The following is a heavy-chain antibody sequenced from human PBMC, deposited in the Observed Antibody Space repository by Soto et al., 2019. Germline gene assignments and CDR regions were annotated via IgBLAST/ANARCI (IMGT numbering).Heavy chain of an antibody. J-gene: IGHJ4*02. CDR3: ARGMTTVTTFDY. D-gene: IGHD4-17*01. CDR1: GGSISSGGYS. Sequence: SETLSLTCAVSGGSISSGGYSCNWIRQPPGKGLEWIGYIYHSGSTYYNPSLKSRVTISVDRPKNQFSLKLSSVTAADTAVYYCARGMTTVTTFDYWGQGTLVTVSS. CDR2: IYHSGST. V-gene: IGHV4-30-2*01.